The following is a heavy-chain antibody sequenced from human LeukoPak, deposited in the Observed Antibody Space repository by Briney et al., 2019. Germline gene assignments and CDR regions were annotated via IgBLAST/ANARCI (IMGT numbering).Heavy chain of an antibody. D-gene: IGHD3-10*01. CDR1: GFTFSSFE. CDR3: ARDSSGNFIPDYFDY. V-gene: IGHV3-48*03. J-gene: IGHJ4*02. Sequence: GGSLRLSCATSGFTFSSFEMNWVRQAPGKGLEWVSYISSTGNTIYYADSAKGRFTISRDNAKSSLYLRMNSLRAEDTAVYYCARDSSGNFIPDYFDYWGQGTLVTVSS. CDR2: ISSTGNTI.